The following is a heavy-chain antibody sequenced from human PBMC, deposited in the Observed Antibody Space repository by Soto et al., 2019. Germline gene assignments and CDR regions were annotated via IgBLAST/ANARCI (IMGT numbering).Heavy chain of an antibody. CDR2: INHSGST. CDR3: GRGKRITMIS. Sequence: PSETLSLTCAVYGGSFSGYYWSWIRQPPGKGLEWIGEINHSGSTNYNPSLKSRVTISVDTSKNQFSLKLSSVTAADTAVYYCGRGKRITMISWGQGTLVTVSS. CDR1: GGSFSGYY. V-gene: IGHV4-34*01. D-gene: IGHD3-22*01. J-gene: IGHJ4*02.